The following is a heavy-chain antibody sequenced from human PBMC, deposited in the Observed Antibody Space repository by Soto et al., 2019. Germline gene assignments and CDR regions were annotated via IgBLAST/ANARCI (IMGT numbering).Heavy chain of an antibody. CDR3: ARKGYCSGGSCPHRVVGWFDP. CDR1: GYTFTGYY. Sequence: ASVKVSCKASGYTFTGYYMHWVRQAPGQGLEWMGWINPNSGGTNYAQKFQGRVTMTRDTSISTAYMELSRLRSDDTAVYYCARKGYCSGGSCPHRVVGWFDPWGQGTLVTVSS. J-gene: IGHJ5*02. CDR2: INPNSGGT. D-gene: IGHD2-15*01. V-gene: IGHV1-2*02.